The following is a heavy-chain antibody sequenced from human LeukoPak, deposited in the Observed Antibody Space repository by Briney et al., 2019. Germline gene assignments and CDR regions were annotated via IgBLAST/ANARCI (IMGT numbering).Heavy chain of an antibody. Sequence: GGSLRLSCAASGFTFSDYWVSWLRQAPGKGLEWGAHTNEHGSDSYYVDSVKGRFTISRDNAKNSLYLQMNSLRVEDTAVYYCASWRAISSEANWGQGTLVTVSS. V-gene: IGHV3-7*01. D-gene: IGHD6-6*01. CDR1: GFTFSDYW. CDR3: ASWRAISSEAN. CDR2: TNEHGSDS. J-gene: IGHJ4*02.